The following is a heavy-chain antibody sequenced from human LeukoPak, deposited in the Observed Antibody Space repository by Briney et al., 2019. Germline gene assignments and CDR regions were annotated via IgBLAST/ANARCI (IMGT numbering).Heavy chain of an antibody. CDR1: GGSISSYY. CDR3: ARGGYSYGFDI. CDR2: TYYSGST. D-gene: IGHD5-18*01. V-gene: IGHV4-59*01. J-gene: IGHJ4*02. Sequence: SETLSLTCTVSGGSISSYYWSWIRQPPGKGLEWIGYTYYSGSTNYNPSLKSRVTISADTSKNQFSLKLSSVTAADTAVYYCARGGYSYGFDIWGQGTLVTVSS.